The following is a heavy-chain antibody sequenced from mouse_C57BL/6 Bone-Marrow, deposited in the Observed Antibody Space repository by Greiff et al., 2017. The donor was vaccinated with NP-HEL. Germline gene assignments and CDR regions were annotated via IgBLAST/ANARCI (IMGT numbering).Heavy chain of an antibody. CDR2: ISYDGSN. J-gene: IGHJ1*03. Sequence: DVQLQESGPGLVKPSQSLSLTCSVTGYSITSGYYWNWIRQFPGNKLEWMGYISYDGSNNYNPSLKNRISITRDTSKNQFFLKLNSVTTEDTATYYCARDNYGSSHWYFDVWGTVTTVTASS. CDR1: GYSITSGYY. CDR3: ARDNYGSSHWYFDV. V-gene: IGHV3-6*01. D-gene: IGHD1-1*01.